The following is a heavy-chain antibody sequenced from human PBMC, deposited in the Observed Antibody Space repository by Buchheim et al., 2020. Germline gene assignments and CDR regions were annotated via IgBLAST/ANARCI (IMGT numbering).Heavy chain of an antibody. CDR2: INPNSGGT. CDR1: GYTSTGYY. V-gene: IGHV1-2*02. D-gene: IGHD3-22*01. Sequence: QVQLVQSGAEVKKPGASVKVSCKASGYTSTGYYMHWVRQAPGQGLEWMGWINPNSGGTNYAQKFQGRVTMTRDTSLSPAYMELSRLRSDDTAVYYCARDQDTMIVVHSYYYGMDVWGQGT. CDR3: ARDQDTMIVVHSYYYGMDV. J-gene: IGHJ6*02.